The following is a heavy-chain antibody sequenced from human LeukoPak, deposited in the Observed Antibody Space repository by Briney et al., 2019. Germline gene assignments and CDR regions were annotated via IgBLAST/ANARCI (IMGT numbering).Heavy chain of an antibody. CDR1: GGSISSYY. D-gene: IGHD3-22*01. J-gene: IGHJ4*02. Sequence: SETLSLTCTVSGGSISSYYWSWIRQPPGKGLEWIGYIYYSGSTNYNPSLKSRVTISVGTSKNQFSLKLSSVTAADTAVYYCAREPYYYDSSGYGVYYFDYWGQGTLVTVSS. CDR3: AREPYYYDSSGYGVYYFDY. CDR2: IYYSGST. V-gene: IGHV4-59*01.